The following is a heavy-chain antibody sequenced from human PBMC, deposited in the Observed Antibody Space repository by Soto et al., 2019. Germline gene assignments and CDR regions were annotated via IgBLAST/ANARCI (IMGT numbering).Heavy chain of an antibody. D-gene: IGHD6-6*01. CDR3: AIQEYSSSSGY. J-gene: IGHJ4*02. CDR2: IYYSGST. CDR1: GGSISSSSYY. Sequence: QLQLQESGPGLVKPSETLSLTCTVSGGSISSSSYYWGWIRQPPGKGLEWIGSIYYSGSTYYNPSLKSRVTISVDTSKNQFSLKLSSVTAADTAVYYCAIQEYSSSSGYWGQGTLVTVSS. V-gene: IGHV4-39*01.